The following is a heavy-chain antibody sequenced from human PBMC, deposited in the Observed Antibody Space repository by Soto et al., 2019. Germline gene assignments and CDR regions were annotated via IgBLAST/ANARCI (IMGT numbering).Heavy chain of an antibody. CDR3: ARAPSAAGTVGFDF. CDR1: GFRFRDYG. D-gene: IGHD1-1*01. V-gene: IGHV3-33*01. CDR2: IWHDGSNK. Sequence: QVQLVQSGGGVVQPGRSLRLSCETSGFRFRDYGMHWVRQAPGKGLEWVAVIWHDGSNKHYADSVKGRFTVSRDNSKSTLFLQMDTLRAEDTAVCYCARAPSAAGTVGFDFWGQGTPVTVSS. J-gene: IGHJ4*02.